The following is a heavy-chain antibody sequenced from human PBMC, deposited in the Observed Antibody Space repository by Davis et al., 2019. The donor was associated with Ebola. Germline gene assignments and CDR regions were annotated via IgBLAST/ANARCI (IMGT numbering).Heavy chain of an antibody. J-gene: IGHJ4*02. Sequence: PGGSLRLSCAASGFTFSSYSMNWVRQAPGKGLEWVSSISSSSSYIYYADSVKGRFTISRDNAKNSLYLQMNSLRAEDTAGYYWAREGYESSGYYYYWGQGTLVTVSS. CDR2: ISSSSSYI. V-gene: IGHV3-21*01. CDR3: AREGYESSGYYYY. D-gene: IGHD3-22*01. CDR1: GFTFSSYS.